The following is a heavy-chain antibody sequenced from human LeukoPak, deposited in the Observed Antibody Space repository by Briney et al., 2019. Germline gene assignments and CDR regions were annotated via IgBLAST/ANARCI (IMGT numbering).Heavy chain of an antibody. CDR3: AKASNTWNYFDY. Sequence: PGGSLRLSCAASGFTFTTYWMSWVRQAPGKGLEWVSAISGSGGSTYYADSVKGRFTISRDNSKNTLSLQMNSLRAEDTAIYYCAKASNTWNYFDYWGQGTLVTVSS. CDR2: ISGSGGST. V-gene: IGHV3-23*01. J-gene: IGHJ4*02. CDR1: GFTFTTYW. D-gene: IGHD1-1*01.